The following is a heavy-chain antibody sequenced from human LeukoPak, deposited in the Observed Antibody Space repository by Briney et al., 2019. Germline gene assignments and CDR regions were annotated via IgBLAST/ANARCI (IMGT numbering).Heavy chain of an antibody. Sequence: GGSLRLSCAASGFTFDDYAMHWVRQAPGKGLEWVAVISYDGSNKYYADSVKGRFTISRDNSKNTLYLQMNSLRAEDTAVYYCARSYDSSGYSPGIDYWGQGTLVTVSS. CDR1: GFTFDDYA. V-gene: IGHV3-30*04. CDR2: ISYDGSNK. CDR3: ARSYDSSGYSPGIDY. J-gene: IGHJ4*02. D-gene: IGHD3-22*01.